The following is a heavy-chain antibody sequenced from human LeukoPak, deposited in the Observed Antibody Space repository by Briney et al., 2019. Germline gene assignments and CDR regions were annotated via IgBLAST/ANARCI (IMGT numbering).Heavy chain of an antibody. CDR1: GYTFPRYY. CDR3: ARYCSSTSCHPADAFDI. D-gene: IGHD2-2*01. CDR2: INSSGCST. Sequence: ASVNVSCKASGYTFPRYYMYWVRQAPGQGLEWMGIINSSGCSTSYAQKFQGRVTMTRDTSTSTVYMELSSLRSEDTAVYYCARYCSSTSCHPADAFDIWGQGTMVTVSS. J-gene: IGHJ3*02. V-gene: IGHV1-46*01.